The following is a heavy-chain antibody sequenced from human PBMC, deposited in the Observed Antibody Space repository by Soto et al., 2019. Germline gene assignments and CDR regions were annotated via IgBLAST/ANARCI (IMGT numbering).Heavy chain of an antibody. CDR2: IYYSGST. V-gene: IGHV4-61*01. Sequence: SETLSLTCTVSGGSVSSGSYYWSWIRQPPGKGLEWIGYIYYSGSTNYNPSLKSRVTISVDTSKNQFSLKLSSVTAADTAVYYCARDTADFWSGYSNWFDPWGQGTLVTVS. CDR1: GGSVSSGSYY. D-gene: IGHD3-3*01. J-gene: IGHJ5*02. CDR3: ARDTADFWSGYSNWFDP.